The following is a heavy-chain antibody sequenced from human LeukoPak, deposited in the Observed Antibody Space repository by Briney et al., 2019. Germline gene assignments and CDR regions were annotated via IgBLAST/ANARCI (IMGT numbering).Heavy chain of an antibody. CDR3: ARETIGHCSSTSCYVFDY. D-gene: IGHD2-2*01. J-gene: IGHJ4*02. CDR1: GLTFSSYG. Sequence: GGSLRLSCAASGLTFSSYGMHWVRQAPGKGLEWVAVIWYDGSNKYYADSVKGRFTISRDNSKNTLYLQMNSLRAEDTAVYYCARETIGHCSSTSCYVFDYWGQGTLVTVSS. CDR2: IWYDGSNK. V-gene: IGHV3-33*01.